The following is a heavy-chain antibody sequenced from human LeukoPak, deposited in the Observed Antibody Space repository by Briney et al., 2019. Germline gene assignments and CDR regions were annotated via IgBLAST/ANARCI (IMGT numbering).Heavy chain of an antibody. CDR1: GGSISSSSYY. Sequence: SETLSLTCTVSGGSISSSSYYWGWIRQPPGKGLEWIGYIYYSGSTNYNPSLKSRVTISVDTSKNQFSLKVSSVTAADTAVYYCARRGGSGRSFDYWGQGTLVTVSS. J-gene: IGHJ4*02. D-gene: IGHD3-10*01. V-gene: IGHV4-61*05. CDR3: ARRGGSGRSFDY. CDR2: IYYSGST.